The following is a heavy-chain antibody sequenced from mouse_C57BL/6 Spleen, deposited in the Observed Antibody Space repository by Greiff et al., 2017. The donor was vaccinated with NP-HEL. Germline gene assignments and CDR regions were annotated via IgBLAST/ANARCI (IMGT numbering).Heavy chain of an antibody. CDR3: ARDGDGSSDWYFDV. D-gene: IGHD1-1*01. CDR2: INPGSGGT. Sequence: QVQLKQSGAELVRPGTSVKVSCKASGYAFTNYLIEWVKQRPGQGLEWIGVINPGSGGTNYNEKFKGKATLTADKSSSTAYMQLSSLTSEDSAVYFCARDGDGSSDWYFDVWGTGTTVTVSS. V-gene: IGHV1-54*01. CDR1: GYAFTNYL. J-gene: IGHJ1*03.